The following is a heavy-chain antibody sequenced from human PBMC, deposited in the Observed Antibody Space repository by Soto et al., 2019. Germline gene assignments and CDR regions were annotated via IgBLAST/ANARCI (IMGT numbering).Heavy chain of an antibody. Sequence: GGSLKISCKGSGYSFTSYWIGWVRQMPGKGLDWMGIIYPGDSDTRYSPSFQGQVTISADKSISTAYLQWSSLKASDTAMYYCARGSTELLWFGELLNWFDPWGQGTLVTVSS. CDR3: ARGSTELLWFGELLNWFDP. J-gene: IGHJ5*02. CDR1: GYSFTSYW. V-gene: IGHV5-51*01. CDR2: IYPGDSDT. D-gene: IGHD3-10*01.